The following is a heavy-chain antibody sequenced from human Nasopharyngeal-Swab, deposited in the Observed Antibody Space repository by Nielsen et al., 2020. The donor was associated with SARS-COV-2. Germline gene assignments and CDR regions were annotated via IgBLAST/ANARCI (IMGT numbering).Heavy chain of an antibody. V-gene: IGHV3-66*01. CDR2: IYTGGST. J-gene: IGHJ5*02. D-gene: IGHD3-10*01. CDR1: GFTFSSYA. CDR3: AILEGNGSGSP. Sequence: GESLKISCAASGFTFSSYAMSWVRQAPGKGLEWVSVIYTGGSTYYADSVKGRFTISRDNSKNTLYLQMNSLRAEDTAVYYCAILEGNGSGSPWGQGTLVTVSS.